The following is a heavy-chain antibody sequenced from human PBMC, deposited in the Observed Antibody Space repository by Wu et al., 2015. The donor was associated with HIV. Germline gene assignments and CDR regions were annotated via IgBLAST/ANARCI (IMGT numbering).Heavy chain of an antibody. CDR2: IIPIFGTA. V-gene: IGHV1-69*12. D-gene: IGHD4-23*01. Sequence: QVQLVQSGAEVKKPGSSVKVSCKASGGTFSSYAISWVRQAPGQGLEWMGGIIPIFGTANYAQKFQGRVTITADESTSTAYMELSSLRSEDTAVYYCARDSRYGGKIQKYYYYYMDVVGQNGTTVTVSS. CDR1: GGTFSSYA. CDR3: ARDSRYGGKIQKYYYYYMDV. J-gene: IGHJ6*03.